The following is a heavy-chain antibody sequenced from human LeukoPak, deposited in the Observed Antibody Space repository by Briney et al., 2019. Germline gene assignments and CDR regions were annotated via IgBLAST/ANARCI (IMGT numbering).Heavy chain of an antibody. CDR1: GFTFSSYA. D-gene: IGHD3-3*01. Sequence: GGSLRLSCAASGFTFSSYAMSWVRQAPGKGLEWVSSISGSGGSTYYADSVKGRFTISRDNSKNTLYLQMNSLRAEDTALYYCAKDSDYDFWSGYRGIDYWGQGTLVTVSS. V-gene: IGHV3-23*01. CDR3: AKDSDYDFWSGYRGIDY. CDR2: ISGSGGST. J-gene: IGHJ4*02.